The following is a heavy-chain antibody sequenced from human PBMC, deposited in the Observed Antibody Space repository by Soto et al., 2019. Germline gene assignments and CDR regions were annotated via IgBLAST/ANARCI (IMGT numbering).Heavy chain of an antibody. CDR2: INPLPTSGST. V-gene: IGHV1-46*01. J-gene: IGHJ4*02. Sequence: QVQLVQSGAEVKKPGASVKVSCKASGYIFTNYYIHWVRQAPGQGLEWMAIINPLPTSGSTNYAQKFQGRVTVTRDTSTSTVYLELSSGRSDDTAVYYCARDLAAAAYWGQGTLVTVSS. CDR3: ARDLAAAAY. CDR1: GYIFTNYY. D-gene: IGHD6-13*01.